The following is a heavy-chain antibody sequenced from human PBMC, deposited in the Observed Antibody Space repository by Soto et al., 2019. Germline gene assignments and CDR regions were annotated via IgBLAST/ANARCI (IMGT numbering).Heavy chain of an antibody. V-gene: IGHV1-3*01. CDR1: GYTFTSYA. CDR3: AAVGATQGFDY. CDR2: INAGNGNT. Sequence: ASVKVSFKASGYTFTSYAMHWVRQAPGQRLEWMGWINAGNGNTKYSQKFQGRVTITRDTSASTAYMELSSLRSEDTAVYYCAAVGATQGFDYWGQGTLVTVSS. J-gene: IGHJ4*02. D-gene: IGHD1-26*01.